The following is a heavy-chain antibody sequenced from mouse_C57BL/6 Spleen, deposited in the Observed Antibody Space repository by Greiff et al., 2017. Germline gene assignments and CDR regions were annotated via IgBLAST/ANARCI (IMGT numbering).Heavy chain of an antibody. CDR1: GFTFSSYT. CDR3: ARQEYEYDGFAY. CDR2: ISGGGGNT. V-gene: IGHV5-9*01. Sequence: EVQGVESGGGLVKPGGSLKLSCAASGFTFSSYTMSWVRQTPEKRLEWVATISGGGGNTYYPDSVKGRFTIARDNAKNTLYLRMSSLRSEDTALYYCARQEYEYDGFAYWGQGTLVTVSA. J-gene: IGHJ3*01. D-gene: IGHD2-4*01.